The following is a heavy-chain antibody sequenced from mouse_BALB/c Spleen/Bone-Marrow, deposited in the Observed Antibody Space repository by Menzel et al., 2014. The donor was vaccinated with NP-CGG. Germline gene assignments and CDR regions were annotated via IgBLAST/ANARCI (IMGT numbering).Heavy chain of an antibody. CDR2: IFPGTDTS. J-gene: IGHJ3*01. Sequence: VQLQQSGAEVVKPGASVKLSCKTSGYTFTNYWIQWVKQRPGHGLGWIGEIFPGTDTSYYNEKFKDKATLTVDTSSSTAYIQLSNLTSEDSAVYFCSRNYDYDEGAWFTYWGQGTLVTVSA. CDR1: GYTFTNYW. CDR3: SRNYDYDEGAWFTY. V-gene: IGHV1S132*01. D-gene: IGHD2-4*01.